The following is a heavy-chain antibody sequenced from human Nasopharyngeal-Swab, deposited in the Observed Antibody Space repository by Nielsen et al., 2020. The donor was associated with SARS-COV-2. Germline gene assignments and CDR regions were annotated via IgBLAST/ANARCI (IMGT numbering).Heavy chain of an antibody. CDR2: IKQDGSEK. J-gene: IGHJ6*02. Sequence: GGSLRLSCAASGFTFRKFWMNWVRQAPGKGLEWVAKIKQDGSEKYYVDSVKGRFTISRDNAKNSLYLQMNSLRAEDTAVYYCARDFVGQMDVWGQGTTVTVSS. CDR3: ARDFVGQMDV. V-gene: IGHV3-7*03. D-gene: IGHD3-10*01. CDR1: GFTFRKFW.